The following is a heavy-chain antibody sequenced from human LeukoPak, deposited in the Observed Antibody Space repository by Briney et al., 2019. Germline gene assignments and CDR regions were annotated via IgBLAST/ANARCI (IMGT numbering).Heavy chain of an antibody. D-gene: IGHD5-12*01. CDR1: GYTFTNYG. CDR2: ITTYTGNT. J-gene: IGHJ4*02. Sequence: GASVKVSCKASGYTFTNYGISWVRQAPGQGLEWMGWITTYTGNTIYAQKLQGRVTLTTDTSTSTAYMELRSLGSDDTAFYFCARDLDSDNDSAMGYWGQGTLVTASS. CDR3: ARDLDSDNDSAMGY. V-gene: IGHV1-18*01.